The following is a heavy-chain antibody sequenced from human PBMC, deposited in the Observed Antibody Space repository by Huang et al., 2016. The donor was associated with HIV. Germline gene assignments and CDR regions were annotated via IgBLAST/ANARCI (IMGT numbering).Heavy chain of an antibody. CDR3: AKDNDLYYFDY. D-gene: IGHD1-1*01. Sequence: QVHLVESGGGVVQPGRSLRLACEASGFTFSGYGMHWGRQAPGKGLEWVAVITFDGKNKYYADAGRGRFTVSRDNSQNTVSLQMNTLRAEDTAVYYCAKDNDLYYFDYWGQGTLVTVSS. J-gene: IGHJ4*02. CDR1: GFTFSGYG. V-gene: IGHV3-30*18. CDR2: ITFDGKNK.